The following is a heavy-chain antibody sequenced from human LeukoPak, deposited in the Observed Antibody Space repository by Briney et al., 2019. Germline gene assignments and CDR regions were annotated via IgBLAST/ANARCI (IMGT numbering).Heavy chain of an antibody. Sequence: PGGSLRLSCAASGFTFSSYWMSWVRQAPGKGLEWVANIKQDGSEKYYVDSVKGRFTISRDNAKNSLYLQMNSLRAEDTAVYYCARRRGYSGYRDLGGYNWFDPWGQGTLVTVSS. CDR2: IKQDGSEK. D-gene: IGHD5-12*01. CDR3: ARRRGYSGYRDLGGYNWFDP. CDR1: GFTFSSYW. J-gene: IGHJ5*02. V-gene: IGHV3-7*03.